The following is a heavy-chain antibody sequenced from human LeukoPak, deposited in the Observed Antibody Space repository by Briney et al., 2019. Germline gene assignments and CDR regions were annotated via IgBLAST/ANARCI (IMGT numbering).Heavy chain of an antibody. CDR2: ISAYNGNT. D-gene: IGHD3-22*01. J-gene: IGHJ4*02. CDR3: ARGPVNYYDSSGYYLDY. CDR1: GYTFTSYG. V-gene: IGHV1-18*01. Sequence: ASVKVSCKASGYTFTSYGISWVRQAPGQGLEWMGWISAYNGNTNYAQKLQGRVTMTTDTSTSTAYMELRSLRSDDTAVYYCARGPVNYYDSSGYYLDYWGQGTPVTVSS.